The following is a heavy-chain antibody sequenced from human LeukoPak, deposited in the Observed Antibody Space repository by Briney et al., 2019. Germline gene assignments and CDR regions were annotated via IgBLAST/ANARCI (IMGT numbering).Heavy chain of an antibody. Sequence: GGSLRLSCAVSGITLSNYGMSLVRQAPGKGLEWVAGISDSGGRTTYADSVKGRFTISRDNPRNTLHLEMNSLRAEDTAVYFCAKRGVVIRVILVGFHKEAYCFDSWGQGALVTVSS. CDR1: GITLSNYG. V-gene: IGHV3-23*01. D-gene: IGHD3-22*01. J-gene: IGHJ4*02. CDR3: AKRGVVIRVILVGFHKEAYCFDS. CDR2: ISDSGGRT.